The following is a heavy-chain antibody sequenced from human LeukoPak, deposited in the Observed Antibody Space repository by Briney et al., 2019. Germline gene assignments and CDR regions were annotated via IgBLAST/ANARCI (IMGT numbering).Heavy chain of an antibody. V-gene: IGHV4-61*02. CDR1: GGSISSGSYY. CDR3: ARHVGGIAAAGSPINWFDP. D-gene: IGHD6-13*01. J-gene: IGHJ5*02. Sequence: SQTLSLTCTVSGGSISSGSYYWSWIRQPAGKGLEWIGRIYTSGSTNYNPSLKSRVTISVDTSKNQFSLKLSSVTAADTAVYYCARHVGGIAAAGSPINWFDPWGQGTLVTVSS. CDR2: IYTSGST.